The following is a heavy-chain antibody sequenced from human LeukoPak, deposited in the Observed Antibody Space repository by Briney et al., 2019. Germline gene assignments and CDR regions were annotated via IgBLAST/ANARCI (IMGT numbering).Heavy chain of an antibody. CDR1: GFTFSSYW. J-gene: IGHJ6*02. CDR2: IKQDGSEK. Sequence: PGGSLRLSCAASGFTFSSYWMSWVRQAPGTGLEWVANIKQDGSEKNYVDSVKGRFTISRDNAKNSLYLQMNSLRAEDTAVYYCARERRTSYHYYYYGMDVWGQGTTVTVSS. V-gene: IGHV3-7*03. D-gene: IGHD2-2*01. CDR3: ARERRTSYHYYYYGMDV.